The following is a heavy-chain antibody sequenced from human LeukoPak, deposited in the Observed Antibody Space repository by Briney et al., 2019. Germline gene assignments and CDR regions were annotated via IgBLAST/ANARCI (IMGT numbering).Heavy chain of an antibody. V-gene: IGHV5-51*01. CDR2: IYPGDSDT. Sequence: GESLKISCKSSGYSFTSYWIGWVRQMPGKGLEWMGIIYPGDSDTRYSPSFQGQVTISADKSISTAYLQWSSLKASDTAMYYCARRGYSYGSDFDYWGQGTLVTVSS. CDR1: GYSFTSYW. CDR3: ARRGYSYGSDFDY. J-gene: IGHJ4*02. D-gene: IGHD5-18*01.